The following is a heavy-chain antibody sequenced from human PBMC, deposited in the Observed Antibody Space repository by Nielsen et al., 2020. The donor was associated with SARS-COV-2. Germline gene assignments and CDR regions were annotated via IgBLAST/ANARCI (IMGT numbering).Heavy chain of an antibody. CDR2: IHPDGSVK. J-gene: IGHJ5*02. CDR3: LQGGAS. V-gene: IGHV3-7*05. D-gene: IGHD1-1*01. CDR1: GFSFRTSW. Sequence: GESLKISCAASGFSFRTSWMNWVRQGPGKRLEWVANIHPDGSVKRHVDSVMSRFTISRDNARDSLYLQMNNLRAEDTAIYYCLQGGASWGQGTLVTVSS.